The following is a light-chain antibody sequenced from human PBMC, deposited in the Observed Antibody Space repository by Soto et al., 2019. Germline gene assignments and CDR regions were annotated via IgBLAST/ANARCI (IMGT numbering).Light chain of an antibody. CDR1: SGHSSYA. J-gene: IGLJ3*02. CDR2: LNSDGSH. V-gene: IGLV4-69*01. Sequence: QLVLTQSPSASASLGASVKLTCTLSSGHSSYAIAWHQQQPEKGPRYLMKLNSDGSHSKGDGIPDRFSGSISVAERYLTISSVQSEDDADYYCQTWGTGTWVFGGGTKLTVL. CDR3: QTWGTGTWV.